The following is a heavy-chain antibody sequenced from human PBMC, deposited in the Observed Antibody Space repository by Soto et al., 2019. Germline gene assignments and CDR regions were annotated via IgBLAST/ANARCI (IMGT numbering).Heavy chain of an antibody. CDR1: GGSISSYY. CDR3: ARDKSSSWSPSNWFDP. V-gene: IGHV4-4*07. D-gene: IGHD6-13*01. CDR2: IYTSGST. J-gene: IGHJ5*02. Sequence: SETLSLTCTVSGGSISSYYWSWIRQPAGKGLEWIGRIYTSGSTNYNPSLKSRVTMSVDTSKNQFSLKLSSVTAADTAVYYCARDKSSSWSPSNWFDPWGQGTLVTVSS.